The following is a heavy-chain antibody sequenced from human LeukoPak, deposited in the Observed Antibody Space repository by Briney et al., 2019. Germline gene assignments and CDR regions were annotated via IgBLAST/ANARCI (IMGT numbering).Heavy chain of an antibody. V-gene: IGHV1-69*13. CDR1: GGTFGSYA. D-gene: IGHD6-13*01. CDR3: ARGSSSWYDFDY. CDR2: IIPIFGTA. Sequence: ASVKVSCKASGGTFGSYAISWVRQAPGQGLEWMGGIIPIFGTANYAQKFQGRVTITADESTSTAYMELSSLRSEDTAVYYCARGSSSWYDFDYWGQGTLVTVSS. J-gene: IGHJ4*02.